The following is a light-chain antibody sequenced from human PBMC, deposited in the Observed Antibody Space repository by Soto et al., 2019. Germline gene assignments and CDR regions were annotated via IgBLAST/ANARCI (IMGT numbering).Light chain of an antibody. CDR3: NSYAGSNNV. CDR2: EVS. Sequence: QSVLTHPPSASRSPGQSFTISCTGTISDVGGYNYVSWYQQHPGKAPKLMIYEVSQWHSGAPDRFSGSKSGKTASLTVSGLQAEDEADYYCNSYAGSNNVFGTGTKVTVL. V-gene: IGLV2-8*01. CDR1: ISDVGGYNY. J-gene: IGLJ1*01.